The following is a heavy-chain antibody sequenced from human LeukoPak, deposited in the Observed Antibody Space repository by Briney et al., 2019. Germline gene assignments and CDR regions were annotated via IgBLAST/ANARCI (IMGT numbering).Heavy chain of an antibody. J-gene: IGHJ4*02. Sequence: SETLSLTCTVSGGSISSSSYYWGWIRQPPEKGLEWIGSIYYSGSTYYNPSLKSRVTISVDTSKNQFSLKLRSVTAADTAVYYCATLPTYYYGSGSRGYFDYWGQGTLVTVSS. CDR3: ATLPTYYYGSGSRGYFDY. CDR2: IYYSGST. CDR1: GGSISSSSYY. V-gene: IGHV4-39*01. D-gene: IGHD3-10*01.